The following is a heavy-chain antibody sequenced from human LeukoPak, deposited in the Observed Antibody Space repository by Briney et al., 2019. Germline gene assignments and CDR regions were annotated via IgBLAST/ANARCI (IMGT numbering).Heavy chain of an antibody. CDR3: ARHRGYCSSTSCQKNYYDY. J-gene: IGHJ4*02. Sequence: GESLKISCKSSRYSFTTYWIGWVRQMPGKGLEWMGIIYPGDSDTRYKGQVTISADKSISTAYLQWSSLKASDTAMYYCARHRGYCSSTSCQKNYYDYWGQGTLVTVSS. D-gene: IGHD2-2*01. V-gene: IGHV5-51*01. CDR2: IYPGDSDT. CDR1: RYSFTTYW.